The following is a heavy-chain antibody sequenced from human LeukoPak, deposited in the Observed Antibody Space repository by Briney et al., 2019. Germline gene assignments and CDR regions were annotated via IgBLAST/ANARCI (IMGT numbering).Heavy chain of an antibody. CDR1: GFTFSSYA. J-gene: IGHJ1*01. CDR2: ISGSGGST. CDR3: AKRPLREPLLWIEYFQH. Sequence: GGSLRLSCAASGFTFSSYAMSWVRQAPGKGLEWVSAISGSGGSTYYADSVKGRFTISRDNSKNTLYLQMNSLRAEDTAVYYCAKRPLREPLLWIEYFQHWGQGTLVTVSS. D-gene: IGHD3-10*01. V-gene: IGHV3-23*01.